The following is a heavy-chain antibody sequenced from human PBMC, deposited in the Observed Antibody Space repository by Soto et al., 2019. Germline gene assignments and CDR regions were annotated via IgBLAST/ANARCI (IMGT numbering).Heavy chain of an antibody. D-gene: IGHD1-26*01. CDR3: AKISGSS. CDR1: GFTLSGSA. Sequence: EVQLVESGGGLVQPGGSLKLSCAASGFTLSGSAMHWVRQASGKGLEWVGRIRSKANSYATAYAASVKGRFTISRDDSKNTAYLQMNSLRAEDTAVYYCAKISGSSWGQGTLVTVSS. CDR2: IRSKANSYAT. J-gene: IGHJ5*02. V-gene: IGHV3-73*02.